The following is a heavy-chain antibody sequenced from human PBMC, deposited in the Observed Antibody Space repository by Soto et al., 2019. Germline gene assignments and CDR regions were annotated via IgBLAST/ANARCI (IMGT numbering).Heavy chain of an antibody. CDR2: ISNLGSQT. CDR1: GFNFRDYY. J-gene: IGHJ6*02. V-gene: IGHV3-11*06. Sequence: PGGSLRLSCVASGFNFRDYYMSWIRQAPGKGLEWLSYISNLGSQTKYADSLKGRFTISRDNAKGSLYLQMNSLSADDTAVYYCARRFSHYYGLEVWGQGTTVTFSS. D-gene: IGHD3-3*01. CDR3: ARRFSHYYGLEV.